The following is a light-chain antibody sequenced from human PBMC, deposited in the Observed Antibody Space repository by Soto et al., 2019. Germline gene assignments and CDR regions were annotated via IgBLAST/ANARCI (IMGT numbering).Light chain of an antibody. CDR3: NSYTTSSTYA. V-gene: IGLV2-14*01. J-gene: IGLJ1*01. CDR1: SSDIGSYNR. Sequence: QSVLTQPASVSGSPGQSITISCTGTSSDIGSYNRVSWHQQPPGTAPKLMIYEVSNRPSGVSNRFSGSKSGNTASLTISGLQAEDEADYFCNSYTTSSTYAFGTGTKVTVL. CDR2: EVS.